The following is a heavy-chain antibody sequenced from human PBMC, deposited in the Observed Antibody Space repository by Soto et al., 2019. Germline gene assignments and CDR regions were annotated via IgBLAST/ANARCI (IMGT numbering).Heavy chain of an antibody. CDR3: ASDPLAVTGSFVDY. D-gene: IGHD3-9*01. J-gene: IGHJ4*02. V-gene: IGHV3-7*01. Sequence: PGGSLRLSCAASGFTFSSYWMSWVRQAPGKGLEWVANIEQDGSEKYYVDSVKGRFTISRDSSTNTVYLEMNSLRYEDTAVYYCASDPLAVTGSFVDYWGQGTLVTVSS. CDR1: GFTFSSYW. CDR2: IEQDGSEK.